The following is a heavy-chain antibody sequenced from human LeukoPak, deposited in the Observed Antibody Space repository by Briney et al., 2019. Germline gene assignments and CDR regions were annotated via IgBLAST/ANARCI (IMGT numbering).Heavy chain of an antibody. V-gene: IGHV1-2*02. Sequence: ASVKVSCKASGYNFTGYYLHWVRQAPGQGLEGMGWINPNSGGTNYAQKFQGRVTMTRDTSISTAYMERRRLRSDDSAMFYCSNVRADSRSGLDYWGQGTLVTVSS. CDR3: SNVRADSRSGLDY. CDR1: GYNFTGYY. J-gene: IGHJ4*02. D-gene: IGHD3-3*01. CDR2: INPNSGGT.